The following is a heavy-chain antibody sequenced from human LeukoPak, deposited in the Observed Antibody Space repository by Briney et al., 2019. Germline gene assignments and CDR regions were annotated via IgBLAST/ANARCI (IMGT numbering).Heavy chain of an antibody. CDR3: ARQEVAGDSYFDY. CDR1: GGSISSSTYF. D-gene: IGHD6-19*01. CDR2: IYYSGST. V-gene: IGHV4-39*07. J-gene: IGHJ4*02. Sequence: SETLSLTCTVSGGSISSSTYFWGWIRQPPGKGLEWIGTIYYSGSTYYNPSLKSRVTISVDSSKNQFSLRLSSVTAADTAVYYCARQEVAGDSYFDYWGQGTLVTVSS.